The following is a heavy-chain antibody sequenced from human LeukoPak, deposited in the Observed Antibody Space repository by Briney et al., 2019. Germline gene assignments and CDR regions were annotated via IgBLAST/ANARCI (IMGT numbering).Heavy chain of an antibody. Sequence: PGGTLRLSCAASGFTFSSYAMSWVRQAPGKGLEWVSAITSDGSSYYADSVKGRFTISRDNSRNTLYLQMNSLRAEDTAVYYCAKSDYYDSRRYFDYWGQGTLVTVSS. J-gene: IGHJ4*02. CDR2: ITSDGSS. V-gene: IGHV3-23*01. D-gene: IGHD3-22*01. CDR3: AKSDYYDSRRYFDY. CDR1: GFTFSSYA.